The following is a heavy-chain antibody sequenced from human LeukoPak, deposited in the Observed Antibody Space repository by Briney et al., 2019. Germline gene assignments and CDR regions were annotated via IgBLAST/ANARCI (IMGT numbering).Heavy chain of an antibody. CDR1: GFTLKSYA. J-gene: IGHJ4*02. Sequence: GGSLRLSCAASGFTLKSYAMSWVRQAPGKGLEWVSGISGGGGSTYYADSVKGRFTISRDNSKKKLYLQMNSLRAEDTAVYYCAKDSRGYSGYDFDSWGQGSLVTVSS. CDR2: ISGGGGST. CDR3: AKDSRGYSGYDFDS. V-gene: IGHV3-23*01. D-gene: IGHD5-12*01.